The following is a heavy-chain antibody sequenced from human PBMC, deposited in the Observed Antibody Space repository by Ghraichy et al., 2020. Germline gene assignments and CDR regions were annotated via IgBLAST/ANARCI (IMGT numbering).Heavy chain of an antibody. J-gene: IGHJ5*02. D-gene: IGHD2-15*01. V-gene: IGHV4-59*01. Sequence: SETLSLTCSVSGASISTYYWSWIRQPPGKGLEWIGYIYSTGSTNYNPSLKSRVTISVDTSKNQFSLKLSSVTAADTAVYYCARDRYGRGGSCYGWSDPWGQGTLVAVSS. CDR2: IYSTGST. CDR3: ARDRYGRGGSCYGWSDP. CDR1: GASISTYY.